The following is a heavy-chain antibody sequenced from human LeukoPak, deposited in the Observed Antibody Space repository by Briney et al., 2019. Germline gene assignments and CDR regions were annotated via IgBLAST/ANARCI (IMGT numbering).Heavy chain of an antibody. J-gene: IGHJ4*02. CDR1: GFTFSTYG. Sequence: GGSLRLSCVGSGFTFSTYGMNWVRQAPGKGLEWVSAITESGGGTFYTDSVKGRFTISRDNSKNTLYLQMSSLRAEDMAVYFCTSNVFWGQGTLVTVSS. CDR3: TSNVF. CDR2: ITESGGGT. V-gene: IGHV3-23*01.